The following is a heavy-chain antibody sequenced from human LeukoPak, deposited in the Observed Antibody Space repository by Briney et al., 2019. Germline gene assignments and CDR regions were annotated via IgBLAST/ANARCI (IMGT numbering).Heavy chain of an antibody. CDR3: ARGTTEIAAAGVNHWDFDY. J-gene: IGHJ4*02. V-gene: IGHV1-18*01. CDR1: GYTFTSYG. D-gene: IGHD6-13*01. CDR2: ISAYNGNT. Sequence: ASVKVSCKASGYTFTSYGISWVRQAPGQGLEWMGWISAYNGNTNYAQKLQGRVTMTTDTSTSTAYMELRSLRSDDTAVYYCARGTTEIAAAGVNHWDFDYWGQGTLVTVSS.